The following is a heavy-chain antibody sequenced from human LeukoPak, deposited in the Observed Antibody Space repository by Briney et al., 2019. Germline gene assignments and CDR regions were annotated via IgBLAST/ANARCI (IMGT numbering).Heavy chain of an antibody. CDR2: IYTSGST. CDR1: GGSISSGSYY. V-gene: IGHV4-61*02. J-gene: IGHJ5*02. Sequence: SETLSLTCTVSGGSISSGSYYWSWIRQPAGKGLEWIGRIYTSGSTNYNPSLKSRVTISVDTSKNQFSLKLSSVTAADTAVYYCARDVGNFNWFDPWGQGTLVTVSS. D-gene: IGHD4-23*01. CDR3: ARDVGNFNWFDP.